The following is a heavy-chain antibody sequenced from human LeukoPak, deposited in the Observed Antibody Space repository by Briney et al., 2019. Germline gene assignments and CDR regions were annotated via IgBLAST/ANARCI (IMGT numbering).Heavy chain of an antibody. D-gene: IGHD3-16*01. V-gene: IGHV1-69*04. CDR3: ATVTRPDYDYVWGAFDY. CDR1: GGTFSSYA. Sequence: SVKVSCKASGGTFSSYAISWVLQAPGQGLEWMGRIIPILGIANYAQKFQGRVTMTEDTSTDTAYMELSSLRSEDTAVYYCATVTRPDYDYVWGAFDYWGQGTLVTVSS. J-gene: IGHJ4*02. CDR2: IIPILGIA.